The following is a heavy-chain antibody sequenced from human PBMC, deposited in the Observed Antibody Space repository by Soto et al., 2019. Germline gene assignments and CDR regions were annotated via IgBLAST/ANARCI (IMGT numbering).Heavy chain of an antibody. V-gene: IGHV1-18*01. D-gene: IGHD6-13*01. CDR1: GYTFTSYG. Sequence: ASVKVSCKASGYTFTSYGISWVRQAPGQGLEWMGWISAYNGNTNYAQKLQGRVTMTTDTSTSTAYMELRSLRSDDTAVYYCARAYSSSWLGWFDPWGQGTLVTVSS. CDR3: ARAYSSSWLGWFDP. J-gene: IGHJ5*02. CDR2: ISAYNGNT.